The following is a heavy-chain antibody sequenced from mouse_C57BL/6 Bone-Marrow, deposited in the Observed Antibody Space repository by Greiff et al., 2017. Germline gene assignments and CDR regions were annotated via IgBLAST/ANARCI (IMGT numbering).Heavy chain of an antibody. CDR1: GYTFTSYT. CDR3: ARRGGYYARYFDV. V-gene: IGHV1-4*01. CDR2: INPSSGYT. D-gene: IGHD2-3*01. Sequence: VQLQQSGAELARPGASVKMSCKASGYTFTSYTMHWVKQRPGQGLEWIGYINPSSGYTKYNQKFKDKATLTADKSSSTAYMQLSSLTSEDSAVXYCARRGGYYARYFDVWGTGTTVTVSS. J-gene: IGHJ1*03.